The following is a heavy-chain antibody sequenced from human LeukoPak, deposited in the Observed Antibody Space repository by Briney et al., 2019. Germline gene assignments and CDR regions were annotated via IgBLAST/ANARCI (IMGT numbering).Heavy chain of an antibody. CDR2: INSSGGST. J-gene: IGHJ4*02. D-gene: IGHD4-17*01. Sequence: ASVNVSCKASGYTFTSYYMHGVRQPPGQGREWMGIINSSGGSTSYAQTFQGRVTITRHTSTNTVHMDLSSQSSGPRAVYYCARDHGDYAWYDYWGQGTLVTVSS. CDR3: ARDHGDYAWYDY. CDR1: GYTFTSYY. V-gene: IGHV1-46*03.